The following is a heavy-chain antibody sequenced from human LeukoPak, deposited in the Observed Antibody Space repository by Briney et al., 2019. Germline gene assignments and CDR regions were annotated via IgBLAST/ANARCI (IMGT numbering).Heavy chain of an antibody. D-gene: IGHD4-23*01. J-gene: IGHJ6*02. CDR2: MNPNSGNT. CDR3: ATTVFTGVYYYYGTDV. V-gene: IGHV1-8*01. Sequence: ASVKVSCKASGYTFTSYDISWVRQATGQGLEWMGWMNPNSGNTGYAQKFQGRVTMTRNTSISTAYMELSSLRSEDTAVYYCATTVFTGVYYYYGTDVWGQGTTVTVSS. CDR1: GYTFTSYD.